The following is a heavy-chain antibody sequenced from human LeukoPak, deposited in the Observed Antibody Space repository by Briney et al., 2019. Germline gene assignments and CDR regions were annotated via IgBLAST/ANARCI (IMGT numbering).Heavy chain of an antibody. CDR1: GFTFSHYW. CDR2: IKSKSDGGKK. V-gene: IGHV3-15*01. Sequence: GGSLRLSCAASGFTFSHYWMNWVRQAPGKGLEWVGRIKSKSDGGKKDYAAPVKGRFTISRDDSKNTLSQQMNRLKTDDTAVYYCTARDYWGHGTLGTVSS. J-gene: IGHJ4*01. CDR3: TARDY.